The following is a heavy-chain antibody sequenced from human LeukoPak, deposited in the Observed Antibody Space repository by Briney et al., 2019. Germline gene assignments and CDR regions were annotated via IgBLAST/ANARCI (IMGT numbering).Heavy chain of an antibody. V-gene: IGHV4-59*01. CDR2: IYYSGST. Sequence: PSETLSLTCTVSGGSISSYYWSWIRQPPGKGLEWIGYIYYSGSTNYNPSLKSRVTISVDTSKNQFSLKLSSVTAADTAVYYCARDHGSGYYYRRHDAFDIWGQGTMVTVSS. CDR3: ARDHGSGYYYRRHDAFDI. CDR1: GGSISSYY. J-gene: IGHJ3*02. D-gene: IGHD3-22*01.